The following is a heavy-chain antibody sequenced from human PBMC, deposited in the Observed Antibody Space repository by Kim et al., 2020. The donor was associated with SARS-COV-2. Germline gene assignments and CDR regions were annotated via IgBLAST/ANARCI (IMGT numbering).Heavy chain of an antibody. D-gene: IGHD3-10*01. V-gene: IGHV1-69*13. Sequence: SVKVSCKASGGTFSSYAISWVRQAPGQGLEWMGGIIPIFGTANYAQKFQGRVTITADESTSTAYMELSSLRSEDTAVYYCASALLWFGGDVTAFDIWGQGTMVTVSS. CDR1: GGTFSSYA. CDR3: ASALLWFGGDVTAFDI. J-gene: IGHJ3*02. CDR2: IIPIFGTA.